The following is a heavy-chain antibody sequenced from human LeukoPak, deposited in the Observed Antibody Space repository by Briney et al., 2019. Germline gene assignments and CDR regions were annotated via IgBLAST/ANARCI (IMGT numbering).Heavy chain of an antibody. V-gene: IGHV3-74*03. Sequence: GGSLRLSCAASGFNFSSYRMHWVRQAPGKGLVWVSRINSDGSSITYADSVKGRFTLSRDNAKNKLYLQMNSLRAEDTAVYYCARMAAVAGTNYWGQGSLVTVSS. CDR2: INSDGSSI. D-gene: IGHD6-19*01. CDR1: GFNFSSYR. J-gene: IGHJ4*02. CDR3: ARMAAVAGTNY.